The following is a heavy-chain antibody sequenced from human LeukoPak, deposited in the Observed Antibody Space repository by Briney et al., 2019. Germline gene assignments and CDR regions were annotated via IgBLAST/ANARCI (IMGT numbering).Heavy chain of an antibody. D-gene: IGHD6-6*01. CDR2: INHNGNVN. V-gene: IGHV3-7*01. CDR3: VGTIASRGSEY. J-gene: IGHJ4*02. CDR1: GFTFSSYW. Sequence: GGSLRLSCAASGFTFSSYWMNWARQAPGKGLEWVASINHNGNVNYYVDSVKGRFTVSRDNAKNTVYLQMNNLRVDDTAMYYCVGTIASRGSEYWGQGALVTVSS.